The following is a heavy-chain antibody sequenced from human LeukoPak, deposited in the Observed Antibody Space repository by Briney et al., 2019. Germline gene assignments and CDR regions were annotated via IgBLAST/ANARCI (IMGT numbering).Heavy chain of an antibody. J-gene: IGHJ4*02. CDR2: VNPDTGDK. D-gene: IGHD2-21*02. CDR1: GYTFTNYH. CDR3: ARTTSMTASGYDY. Sequence: ASVKVSCKASGYTFTNYHINWVRRASGQGLEWMTWVNPDTGDKGYARKFQDRVTITTDTSISTAYMELSSLSSEDTAVYFCARTTSMTASGYDYWGQGTLVTVSS. V-gene: IGHV1-8*03.